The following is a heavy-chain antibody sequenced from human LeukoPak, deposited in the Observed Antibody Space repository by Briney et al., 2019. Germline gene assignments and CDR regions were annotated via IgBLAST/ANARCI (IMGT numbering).Heavy chain of an antibody. Sequence: GRSLRLSCAASGFTFSSYAMHWVRQAPGKGLEWVAVISYDGSNKYYADSVKGRFTISRDNSKNTLYLQMNSLRAEDTAVYYCARVVVPAASLTRWSGMDVWGKGTTVTVSS. D-gene: IGHD2-2*01. J-gene: IGHJ6*04. CDR1: GFTFSSYA. CDR3: ARVVVPAASLTRWSGMDV. CDR2: ISYDGSNK. V-gene: IGHV3-30*04.